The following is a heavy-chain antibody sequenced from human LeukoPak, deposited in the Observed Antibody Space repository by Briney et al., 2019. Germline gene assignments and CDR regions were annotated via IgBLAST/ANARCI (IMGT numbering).Heavy chain of an antibody. D-gene: IGHD2-21*02. CDR2: ISAYNGNT. V-gene: IGHV1-18*01. J-gene: IGHJ5*02. CDR3: ARSDGPTLAYCGGDCEHWVWFDP. Sequence: ASVKVSCKASGYTFTSYGISWVRQAPGQGLGWMGWISAYNGNTNYAQKLQGRVTMTTDTSTSTAYMELRSLRSDDTAVYYCARSDGPTLAYCGGDCEHWVWFDPWGQGTLVTVSS. CDR1: GYTFTSYG.